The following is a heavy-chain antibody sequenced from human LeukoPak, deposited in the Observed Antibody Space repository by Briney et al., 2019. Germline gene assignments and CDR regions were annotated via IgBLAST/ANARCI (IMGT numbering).Heavy chain of an antibody. CDR2: IYYSGST. D-gene: IGHD2-2*01. J-gene: IGHJ4*02. Sequence: TLSLTCTVSGGSISSYYWSWIRQTPGKGLEWIGYIYYSGSTNYNPSLKSRVNISVDTSKNQFSLKLSSVTAADTALYYCASLYCSSTSCYLFHWGQGTLVTVSS. CDR1: GGSISSYY. CDR3: ASLYCSSTSCYLFH. V-gene: IGHV4-59*08.